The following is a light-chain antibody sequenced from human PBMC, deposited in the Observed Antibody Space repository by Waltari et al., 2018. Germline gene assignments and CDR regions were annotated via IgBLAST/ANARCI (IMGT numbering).Light chain of an antibody. V-gene: IGKV3-15*01. J-gene: IGKJ1*01. CDR2: GAS. CDR3: QKYDNWLGT. Sequence: ELVMTQSPATLSVFPSERATISCRASQSIRSNLAWYQHKPGQAPRLLIYGASTRATGIPARFSGSGSGTEFTLTISSLQSEDFAVYFCQKYDNWLGTFGQGTKVEIK. CDR1: QSIRSN.